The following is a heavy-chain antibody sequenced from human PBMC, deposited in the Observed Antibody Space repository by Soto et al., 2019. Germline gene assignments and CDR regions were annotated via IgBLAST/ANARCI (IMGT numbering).Heavy chain of an antibody. J-gene: IGHJ5*02. CDR1: GYSFTSYW. Sequence: EVQLVQSGAEVKKPGESLRISCKGSGYSFTSYWISWVRQMPGKGLEWMGRIDPSDSYTNYSPSFQGHVTISADKSISTAYLQWSSLKASDTAMYYCARDYYDSSGYLVKDNWFVPWGQGTLVTVSS. CDR3: ARDYYDSSGYLVKDNWFVP. CDR2: IDPSDSYT. V-gene: IGHV5-10-1*03. D-gene: IGHD3-22*01.